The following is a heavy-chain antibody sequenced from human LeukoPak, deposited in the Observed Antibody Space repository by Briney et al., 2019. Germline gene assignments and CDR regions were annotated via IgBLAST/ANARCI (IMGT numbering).Heavy chain of an antibody. CDR1: GFTFSSYG. V-gene: IGHV3-30*02. CDR3: ARGGQQLVRGEIDY. J-gene: IGHJ4*02. CDR2: IRYDGSNK. Sequence: GGSLRLSCAASGFTFSSYGMHWVRQAPGKGLEWVAFIRYDGSNKYYADSVKGRFTISRDNAKNSLYLQMNSLRAEGTAVYYCARGGQQLVRGEIDYWGQGTLVTVSS. D-gene: IGHD6-13*01.